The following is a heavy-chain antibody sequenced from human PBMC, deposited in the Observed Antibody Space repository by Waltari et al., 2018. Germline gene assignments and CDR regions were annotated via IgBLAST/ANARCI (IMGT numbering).Heavy chain of an antibody. V-gene: IGHV1-69*13. D-gene: IGHD6-13*01. J-gene: IGHJ4*02. Sequence: QVQLVQSGAEVKKPGSSVKVSCKASGGTFSSYAISWVRQAPGQGLDWMGGTIPISGTANYAQKFQGRVTITADESTSTAYMELSSLRSEDTAVYYCASLVSAAGTLEDYWGQGTLVTVSS. CDR1: GGTFSSYA. CDR3: ASLVSAAGTLEDY. CDR2: TIPISGTA.